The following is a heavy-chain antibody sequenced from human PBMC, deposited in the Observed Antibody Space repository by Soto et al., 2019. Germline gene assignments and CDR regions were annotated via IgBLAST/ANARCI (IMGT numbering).Heavy chain of an antibody. Sequence: QVQLVESGGDVVQPGRSLRLSCAVSGFTFSSYAMHWVRQAPVKGLEWVAVISYDGSSKFYADSVKGRFTISRDNSKYMVYLQMNSLRAEDTAVYYCASRAVYGTSSLGTVDYWGQGTRVTVSS. D-gene: IGHD6-19*01. J-gene: IGHJ4*02. CDR3: ASRAVYGTSSLGTVDY. V-gene: IGHV3-30-3*01. CDR1: GFTFSSYA. CDR2: ISYDGSSK.